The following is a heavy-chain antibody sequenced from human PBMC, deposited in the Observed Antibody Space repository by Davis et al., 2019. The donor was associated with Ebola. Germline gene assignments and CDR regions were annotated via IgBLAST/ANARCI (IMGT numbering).Heavy chain of an antibody. CDR3: ARDNIDWNSMFFDY. V-gene: IGHV1-69*04. J-gene: IGHJ4*02. CDR2: IIPILGIA. CDR1: GGTFSSYA. Sequence: SVKVSCKASGGTFSSYAISWVRQAPGQGLEWMGRIIPILGIANYAQKFQGRVTITADKSTSTAYMELSSLRSEDTAVYYCARDNIDWNSMFFDYWGQGTLVTVSS. D-gene: IGHD1-7*01.